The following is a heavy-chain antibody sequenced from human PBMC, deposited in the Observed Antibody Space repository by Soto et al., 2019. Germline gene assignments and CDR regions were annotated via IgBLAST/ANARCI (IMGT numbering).Heavy chain of an antibody. V-gene: IGHV4-59*01. D-gene: IGHD3-16*02. Sequence: TLSLTCTVSGGSISSDYWSWIRQPPGKGLEWIGYIYYSGSTNYNPSLKSRVTISVDTSKNQFSLKLSSVTAADTAVYYCATSNIVGWFDPWGQGTLVTVSS. CDR3: ATSNIVGWFDP. J-gene: IGHJ5*02. CDR1: GGSISSDY. CDR2: IYYSGST.